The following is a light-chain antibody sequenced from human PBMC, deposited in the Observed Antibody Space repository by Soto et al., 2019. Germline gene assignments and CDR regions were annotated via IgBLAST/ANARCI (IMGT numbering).Light chain of an antibody. CDR1: QDISYY. V-gene: IGKV1-27*01. CDR3: QHYNSYSEA. J-gene: IGKJ1*01. CDR2: AAS. Sequence: DIQMTQSPSSLSASVGDRVTITCRANQDISYYLAWYQQKQGKVPKLLIYAASTLQSGVPSRFSGSGSGTDFTLTISSLQPDDFATYYCQHYNSYSEAFGQGTKVDIK.